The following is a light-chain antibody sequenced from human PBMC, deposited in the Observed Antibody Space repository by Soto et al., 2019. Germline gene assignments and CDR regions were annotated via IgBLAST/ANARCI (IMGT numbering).Light chain of an antibody. V-gene: IGLV1-40*01. CDR3: QSYDSSLSGDYV. J-gene: IGLJ1*01. Sequence: QSVLTQPPSVSGAPGQRVTISCTGSSSNIGAGYDVHWYQQLPGTAPKLLIYGNSDRPSGVPDRFSGSKSGTSASLAITGLQAEDEADYYRQSYDSSLSGDYVLGTGTKVTVL. CDR2: GNS. CDR1: SSNIGAGYD.